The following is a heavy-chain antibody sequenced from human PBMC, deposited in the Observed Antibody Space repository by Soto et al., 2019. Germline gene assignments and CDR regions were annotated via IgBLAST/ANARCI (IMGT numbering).Heavy chain of an antibody. Sequence: QVQLVQSGAEVKKPGSSVKVSCKASGGTFSSYAISWVRQAPGQGLEWMGGIIPISGTANYAQKFQGRVTITADKSTSTAYRELSSLRSEDTAVYYCARSQGSSTSLEIYYYYYYGMDVWGQGTTVTVSS. CDR1: GGTFSSYA. CDR2: IIPISGTA. V-gene: IGHV1-69*06. J-gene: IGHJ6*02. D-gene: IGHD2-2*01. CDR3: ARSQGSSTSLEIYYYYYYGMDV.